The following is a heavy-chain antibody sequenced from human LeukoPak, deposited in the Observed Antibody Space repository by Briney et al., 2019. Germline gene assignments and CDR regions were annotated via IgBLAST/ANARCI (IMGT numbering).Heavy chain of an antibody. J-gene: IGHJ4*02. CDR1: GYTFTSYY. Sequence: GASVKVSCKASGYTFTSYYMHWVRQAPGQGLEWMGIINPSGGSTSYAQKFQGRVTITADESTSTAYMELSSLRSEDTAVYYCAREYYYGSGGYWGQGTLVTVSS. CDR3: AREYYYGSGGY. CDR2: INPSGGST. D-gene: IGHD3-10*01. V-gene: IGHV1-46*01.